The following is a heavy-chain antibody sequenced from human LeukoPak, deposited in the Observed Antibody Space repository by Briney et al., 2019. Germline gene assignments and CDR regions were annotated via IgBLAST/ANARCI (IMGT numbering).Heavy chain of an antibody. J-gene: IGHJ4*02. CDR1: GFTFSSYW. CDR2: IKQDGSEK. CDR3: ARGGEPPETSFDY. D-gene: IGHD3-10*01. Sequence: GGSLRLSCAASGFTFSSYWMSWVRQAPGKGLEWVANIKQDGSEKCYVDSVKGRFTISRDNAKNSLYLQMNSLRAEDTAVYYCARGGEPPETSFDYWGQGTLVTVSS. V-gene: IGHV3-7*01.